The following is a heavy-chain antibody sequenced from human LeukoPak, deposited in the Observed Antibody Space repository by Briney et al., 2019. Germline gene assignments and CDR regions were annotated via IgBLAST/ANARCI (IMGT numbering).Heavy chain of an antibody. CDR1: GYTFTGYY. CDR3: ARVARRYSTMVRGAPSGGY. Sequence: ASVKVSCKASGYTFTGYYMHWVRQAPGQGLEWMGWINPNSGGTNYAQKFQGRVTMTRDTSISTAYMELSRLRSDDTAVYFCARVARRYSTMVRGAPSGGYGGQGTLVTVSS. D-gene: IGHD3-10*01. J-gene: IGHJ4*02. V-gene: IGHV1-2*02. CDR2: INPNSGGT.